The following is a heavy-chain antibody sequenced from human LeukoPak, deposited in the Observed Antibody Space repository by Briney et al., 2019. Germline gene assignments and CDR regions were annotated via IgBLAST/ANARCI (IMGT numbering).Heavy chain of an antibody. CDR3: AKDRLSIVVVVAAPHDAFDI. V-gene: IGHV3-23*01. CDR1: GFTFSSYA. J-gene: IGHJ3*02. Sequence: PGGSLRLSCVASGFTFSSYAMSWVRHAHGRGLEWVSAISGSGGSTYYADSVKGRFTISRDNSKNTLYLQMNSLRAEDTAVYYCAKDRLSIVVVVAAPHDAFDIWGQGTMVTVSS. D-gene: IGHD2-15*01. CDR2: ISGSGGST.